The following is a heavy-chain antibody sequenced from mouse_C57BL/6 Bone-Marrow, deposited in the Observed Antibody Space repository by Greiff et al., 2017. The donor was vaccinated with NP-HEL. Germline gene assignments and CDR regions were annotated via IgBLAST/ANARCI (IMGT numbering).Heavy chain of an antibody. CDR2: IYPGSGST. CDR1: GYTFTSYW. J-gene: IGHJ1*03. V-gene: IGHV1-55*01. D-gene: IGHD1-1*01. CDR3: ASHYYGTPYWYFDV. Sequence: QVHVKQPGAELVKPGASVKMSCKASGYTFTSYWITWVKQRPGQGLEWIGDIYPGSGSTNYNEKFKSKATLTVDTSSSTAYMQLSSLTSEDSAVYYCASHYYGTPYWYFDVWGTGTTVTVSS.